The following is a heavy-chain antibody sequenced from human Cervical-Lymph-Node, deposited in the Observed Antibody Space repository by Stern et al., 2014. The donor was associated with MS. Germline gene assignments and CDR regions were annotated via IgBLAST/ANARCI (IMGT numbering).Heavy chain of an antibody. CDR1: GGSISSYY. CDR3: ARGSYWGGYFDY. CDR2: IYYSGST. J-gene: IGHJ4*02. D-gene: IGHD1-26*01. Sequence: QVQLQESGPGLVKPSETLSLTCTVSGGSISSYYWSWIRQPPGKGLEWIGYIYYSGSTNYNPSLKSRVTISVDTSKNQFSLKLSSVTAADSCVCYCARGSYWGGYFDYWGQGTLVTVSS. V-gene: IGHV4-59*01.